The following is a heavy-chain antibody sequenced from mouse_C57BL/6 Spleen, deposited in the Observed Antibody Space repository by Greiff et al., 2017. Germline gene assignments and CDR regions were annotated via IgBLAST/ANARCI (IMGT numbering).Heavy chain of an antibody. CDR1: GFNIKDYY. Sequence: VQLQQSGAELVRPGASVKLSCTASGFNIKDYYMHWVKQRPEQGLEWIGRIDPEDGDTEYAPKFQGKATMTADTSSNTAYLQLSSLTSEDTAVYYCATALITTVVDWYFDYWGQGTTLTGSS. V-gene: IGHV14-1*01. CDR2: IDPEDGDT. D-gene: IGHD1-1*01. J-gene: IGHJ2*01. CDR3: ATALITTVVDWYFDY.